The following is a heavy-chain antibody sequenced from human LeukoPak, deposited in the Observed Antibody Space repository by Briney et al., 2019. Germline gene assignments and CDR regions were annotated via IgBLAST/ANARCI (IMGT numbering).Heavy chain of an antibody. Sequence: SVKVPCKTSGYTFTNYGISWVRQAPGQGLEWMGGIIPIFGTPHYAQKFQDRVTITADASTSTAYMELSSLRPEDTAVYYCARAYMTATRHFDSWGQGTLVTVSS. V-gene: IGHV1-69*13. J-gene: IGHJ4*02. CDR2: IIPIFGTP. CDR3: ARAYMTATRHFDS. D-gene: IGHD2-21*02. CDR1: GYTFTNYG.